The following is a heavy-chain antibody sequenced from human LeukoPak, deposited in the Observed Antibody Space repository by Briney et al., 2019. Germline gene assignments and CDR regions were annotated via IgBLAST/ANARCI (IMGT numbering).Heavy chain of an antibody. CDR3: ARRQCSGGSCYYFDS. V-gene: IGHV5-51*01. Sequence: GGSLRRSCKGFGYNFSNYWIGWVRQMPGKGLEWMGIIHSGDSSTRYSPSLQGQVTILSDKSINTAYLQWSSLKASDTAMYYCARRQCSGGSCYYFDSWGQGTLVTVSS. CDR1: GYNFSNYW. J-gene: IGHJ4*02. CDR2: IHSGDSST. D-gene: IGHD2-15*01.